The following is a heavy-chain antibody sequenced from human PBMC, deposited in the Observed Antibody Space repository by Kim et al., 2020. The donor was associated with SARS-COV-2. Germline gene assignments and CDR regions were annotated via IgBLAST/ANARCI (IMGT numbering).Heavy chain of an antibody. D-gene: IGHD2-15*01. J-gene: IGHJ6*02. CDR1: GFIFSTYA. CDR2: ISGSGDAS. CDR3: AKDLCSPECNLVFGDGFDV. Sequence: GGSLRLSCAASGFIFSTYAMSWVRQAPGKGLEWVSAISGSGDASYYADSVEGRFTISRDNVKNTLYLHMNGLSAEDTALYYCAKDLCSPECNLVFGDGFDVWGQGTTVPVSS. V-gene: IGHV3-23*01.